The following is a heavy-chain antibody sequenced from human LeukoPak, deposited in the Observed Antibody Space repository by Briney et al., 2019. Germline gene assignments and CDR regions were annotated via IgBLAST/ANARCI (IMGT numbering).Heavy chain of an antibody. Sequence: PGGSLRLSCAASGFTFSSYAMSWVRQAPGKGLEWVSAISGSGGSTYYADSVKGRFTISRDNSKNTLYLQMNSLRAEDTAVYYCAKDISYYYGSGSHSWGQGTLVTVSS. J-gene: IGHJ4*02. V-gene: IGHV3-23*01. CDR2: ISGSGGST. CDR3: AKDISYYYGSGSHS. CDR1: GFTFSSYA. D-gene: IGHD3-10*01.